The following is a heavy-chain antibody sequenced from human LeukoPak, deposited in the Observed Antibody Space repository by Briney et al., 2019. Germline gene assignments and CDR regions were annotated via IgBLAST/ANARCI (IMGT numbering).Heavy chain of an antibody. Sequence: GGSLRLSCSAPGFTFTTYAMSWVRQAPGRGLEWVSSIGDSGVPTYYADSVKGRFTISRDNSQNTLYLQMNSLGADDTAVYYCAKVATWTYFDSWGQGTLVTVSS. D-gene: IGHD3/OR15-3a*01. CDR1: GFTFTTYA. V-gene: IGHV3-23*01. CDR2: IGDSGVPT. CDR3: AKVATWTYFDS. J-gene: IGHJ4*02.